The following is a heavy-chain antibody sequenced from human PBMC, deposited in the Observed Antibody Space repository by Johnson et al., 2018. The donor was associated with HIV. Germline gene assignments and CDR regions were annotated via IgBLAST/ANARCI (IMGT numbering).Heavy chain of an antibody. CDR3: AKSALERATPLAEVDAFDV. CDR1: GFSFDDYG. J-gene: IGHJ3*01. CDR2: SNWDGGST. Sequence: VQLVESGGGLVRPGGSLRLSCAASGFSFDDYGMSWVRQAPGKGLEWVSGSNWDGGSTDYANSVKGRFTISRDNAKNSLFLQMNSLRAEDTALYYCAKSALERATPLAEVDAFDVWGQGTMVTVSS. V-gene: IGHV3-20*04. D-gene: IGHD5-24*01.